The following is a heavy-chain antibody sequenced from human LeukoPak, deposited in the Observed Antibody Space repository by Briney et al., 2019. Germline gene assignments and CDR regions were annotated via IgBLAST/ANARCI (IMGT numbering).Heavy chain of an antibody. D-gene: IGHD5-24*01. CDR2: IYYSGSSGST. V-gene: IGHV4-59*01. J-gene: IGHJ4*02. Sequence: KSSETLSLTCTVSGGSLSSSSWSWIRQPPGKGLDWTGYIYYSGSSGSTNYNPSLKSRVTISVDTSKNQFSLNLSSMTAADTAVYYCARGSGWLQYWGQGTLVTVSS. CDR1: GGSLSSSS. CDR3: ARGSGWLQY.